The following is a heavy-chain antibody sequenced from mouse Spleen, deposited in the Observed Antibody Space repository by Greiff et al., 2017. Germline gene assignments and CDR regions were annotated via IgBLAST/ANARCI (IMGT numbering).Heavy chain of an antibody. J-gene: IGHJ1*01. Sequence: EVQLQQSGPELVKPRTSMKISCKASGYSFTDYTMNWVKQSHGKNLEWIGLINPYNGDTSYNQNFKGKATLTVDESSSTAFMELLSLTSDDSAVYYCARIHYYGYAWNFDVWGAGTTVTVSS. V-gene: IGHV1-18*01. CDR1: GYSFTDYT. CDR3: ARIHYYGYAWNFDV. D-gene: IGHD1-2*01. CDR2: INPYNGDT.